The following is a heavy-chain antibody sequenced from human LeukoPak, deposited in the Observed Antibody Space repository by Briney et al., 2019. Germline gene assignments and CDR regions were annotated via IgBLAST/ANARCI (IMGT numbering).Heavy chain of an antibody. Sequence: PGGSLRLSCAASGFTCTTFGIHWVRQAPGKGREWVAAISPHGDIEYYTDSVKGRFTISRDNSKNMIYLQMNSLRGEDSAVYYCAKINNNDDYWSQGNLVTVSS. CDR1: GFTCTTFG. CDR2: ISPHGDIE. D-gene: IGHD1/OR15-1a*01. CDR3: AKINNNDDY. V-gene: IGHV3-30*18. J-gene: IGHJ4*02.